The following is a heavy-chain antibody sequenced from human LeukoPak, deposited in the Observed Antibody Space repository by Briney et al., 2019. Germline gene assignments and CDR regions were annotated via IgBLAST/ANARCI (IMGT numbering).Heavy chain of an antibody. CDR1: GDPFTSYW. D-gene: IGHD3-16*01. CDR3: AIFDFLFGEITQWFDP. J-gene: IGHJ5*02. Sequence: KSGGSLEISCQGSGDPFTSYWIDWVRQLPGKGLEWMGIIYPGDSDTRYSPSFQGQVTISADKSISTAYLQWSSLKASDTAIYYCAIFDFLFGEITQWFDPWGQGTPVTVSS. V-gene: IGHV5-51*01. CDR2: IYPGDSDT.